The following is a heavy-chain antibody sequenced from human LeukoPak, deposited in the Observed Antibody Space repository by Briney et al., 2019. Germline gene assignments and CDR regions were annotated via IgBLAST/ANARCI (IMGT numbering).Heavy chain of an antibody. CDR1: GGSISSGGYY. CDR2: IYYSGST. CDR3: ARVAGYSGRPKGYFDY. J-gene: IGHJ4*02. V-gene: IGHV4-31*03. D-gene: IGHD5-12*01. Sequence: SETLSLTCTVSGGSISSGGYYWSWIRQHPGKGLEWIGYIYYSGSTYYNPSLKSRVTISVDTSKTQFSLKLSPVTAADTAVYYCARVAGYSGRPKGYFDYWGQGTLVTVSS.